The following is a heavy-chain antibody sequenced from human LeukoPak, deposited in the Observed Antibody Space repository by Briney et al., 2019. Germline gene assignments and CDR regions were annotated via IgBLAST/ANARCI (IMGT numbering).Heavy chain of an antibody. D-gene: IGHD3-10*02. J-gene: IGHJ3*02. CDR3: VSILWLYYYGRGGGFDS. CDR2: IKKDGSEK. CDR1: GFTFSDFW. V-gene: IGHV3-7*01. Sequence: PGGSLRLSCAASGFTFSDFWMSSVPQAPGKGLEWVANIKKDGSEKYYVDSVEGRFTISRDNAKNSLYLQMSRLRAEDTAVYYCVSILWLYYYGRGGGFDSWGQGTMVTVSS.